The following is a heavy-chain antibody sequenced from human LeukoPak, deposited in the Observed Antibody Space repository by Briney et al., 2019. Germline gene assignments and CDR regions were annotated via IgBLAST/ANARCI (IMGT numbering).Heavy chain of an antibody. V-gene: IGHV4-59*12. Sequence: KPSETLSLTCTVSVGSISSYYWSWIRQPPGKGLEWIGEIYHSGSTNYNPSLKSRVTISVDKSKNQFSLKLCSVTAADTAVYYCARYAARANYFDYWGQGTLVTVSS. CDR3: ARYAARANYFDY. J-gene: IGHJ4*02. D-gene: IGHD6-6*01. CDR2: IYHSGST. CDR1: VGSISSYY.